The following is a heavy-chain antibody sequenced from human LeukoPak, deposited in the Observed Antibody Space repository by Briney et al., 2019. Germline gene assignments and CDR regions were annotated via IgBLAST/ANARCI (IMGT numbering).Heavy chain of an antibody. Sequence: PGGSLRLSCAASGFPFRSYAMHWVRQAPGRGLEYVSAITLDGISTYYANSVKGRFTISRDNSKNTLYLQMGSLRAEDTAVYYCARDAEYSSSWSKREAFDIWGQGTMVTVSS. CDR1: GFPFRSYA. CDR3: ARDAEYSSSWSKREAFDI. V-gene: IGHV3-64*01. J-gene: IGHJ3*02. CDR2: ITLDGIST. D-gene: IGHD6-13*01.